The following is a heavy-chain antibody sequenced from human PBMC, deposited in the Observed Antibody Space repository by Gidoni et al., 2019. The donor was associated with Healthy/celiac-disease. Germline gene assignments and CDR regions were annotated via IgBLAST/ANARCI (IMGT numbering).Heavy chain of an antibody. J-gene: IGHJ4*02. Sequence: EVQLVESGGGLVKAGGSLRLSCAASEFPFSNAWMSWVRQAPGKGLEWVGRIQSKTDGGTTDYAAHVKGRFTISREDAKNALYLQVNSLKTEDTAGYYCTTNFYGSGPLDYWGQGTLVTVSS. V-gene: IGHV3-15*01. CDR2: IQSKTDGGTT. D-gene: IGHD3-10*01. CDR3: TTNFYGSGPLDY. CDR1: EFPFSNAW.